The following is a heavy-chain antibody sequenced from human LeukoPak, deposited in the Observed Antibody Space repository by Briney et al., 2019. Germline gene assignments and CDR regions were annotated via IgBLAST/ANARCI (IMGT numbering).Heavy chain of an antibody. CDR1: GFTFSSYA. J-gene: IGHJ4*02. D-gene: IGHD6-13*01. CDR3: ARSIAVGGNFDY. CDR2: ISYDGSNK. V-gene: IGHV3-30*14. Sequence: PGRSLRLSCAASGFTFSSYAMHWVRQAPGKGLEWVAVISYDGSNKYYADSVKGRFTISRDNSKNTLYLQMNSLRTEDTAVYYCARSIAVGGNFDYWGQGTLVTVSS.